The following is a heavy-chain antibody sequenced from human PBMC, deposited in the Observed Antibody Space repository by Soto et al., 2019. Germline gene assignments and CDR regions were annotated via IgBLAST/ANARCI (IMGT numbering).Heavy chain of an antibody. D-gene: IGHD3-22*01. J-gene: IGHJ2*01. CDR2: ISYDGSNK. V-gene: IGHV3-30*18. CDR1: GFTFSSYG. CDR3: AKPRFIMIVVVITDWYFDL. Sequence: QVQLVESGGGVVQPGRSLRLSCAASGFTFSSYGMHWVRQAPGKGLEWVAVISYDGSNKYYADSVKGRFTISRDNSKNTLYLQMNSLRAEDTAVYYCAKPRFIMIVVVITDWYFDLWGRGTLVTVSS.